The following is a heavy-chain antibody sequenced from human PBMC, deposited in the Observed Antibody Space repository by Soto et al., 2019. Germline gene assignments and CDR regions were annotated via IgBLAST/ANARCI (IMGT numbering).Heavy chain of an antibody. D-gene: IGHD4-17*01. CDR2: ISANGDTI. V-gene: IGHV3-9*01. CDR3: AKDMKWGGMTTIHYFDS. J-gene: IGHJ4*02. Sequence: EVQLVESGGGLEQPGRSLRLSCVASGFTVDDYAMHWVRQAPGKGLEWVSGISANGDTIDYADSVKGRFTISRDNSKNSLFLQMSSLRPEDTALYYCAKDMKWGGMTTIHYFDSWGQGTQVTVSS. CDR1: GFTVDDYA.